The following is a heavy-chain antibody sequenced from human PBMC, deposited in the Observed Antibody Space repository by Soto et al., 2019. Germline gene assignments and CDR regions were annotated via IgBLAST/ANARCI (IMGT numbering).Heavy chain of an antibody. CDR3: AKGGYSSD. J-gene: IGHJ4*02. D-gene: IGHD6-19*01. CDR2: ISYDGSNK. V-gene: IGHV3-30*18. Sequence: QVQLVESGGGVVQPGRSLRLSCAASGFTFSSYGMHWVRQAPGKGLEWVAVISYDGSNKYYADSVKGRFTISRDNSKNTLYLQMNSLRAEDTAVYYCAKGGYSSDWGQGTLVTVSS. CDR1: GFTFSSYG.